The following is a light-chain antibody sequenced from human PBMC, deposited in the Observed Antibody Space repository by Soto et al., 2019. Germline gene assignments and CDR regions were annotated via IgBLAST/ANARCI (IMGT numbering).Light chain of an antibody. V-gene: IGKV3-11*01. CDR2: DAS. CDR3: QQRSNWLT. J-gene: IGKJ5*01. CDR1: QSVSSY. Sequence: EILLAQSPAPLSLSPGERATPSCRASQSVSSYLAWYQQKPGQAPRLLIYDASNRATGIPARFSGSGSGTDFTLTISSLEPEDFAVYYCQQRSNWLTFGQGTRLEIK.